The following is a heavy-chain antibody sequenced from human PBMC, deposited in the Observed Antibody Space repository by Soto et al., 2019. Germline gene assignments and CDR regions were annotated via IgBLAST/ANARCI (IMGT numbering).Heavy chain of an antibody. CDR1: GFTFDDYA. J-gene: IGHJ3*02. CDR2: ISWNSGSI. CDR3: AKDSSSNYYDSSGYAFDI. Sequence: SLRLSCAASGFTFDDYAIHWVRQPPGKGLEGVSGISWNSGSIGYADSVKGRFTISRDKAKNSLYLQMNSLRAEDTALYYCAKDSSSNYYDSSGYAFDIWGQGTVVTVSS. D-gene: IGHD3-22*01. V-gene: IGHV3-9*01.